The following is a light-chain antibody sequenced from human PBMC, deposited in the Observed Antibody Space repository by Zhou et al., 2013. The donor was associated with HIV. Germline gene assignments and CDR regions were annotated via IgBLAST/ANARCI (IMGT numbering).Light chain of an antibody. J-gene: IGKJ4*01. CDR1: HDVKTH. V-gene: IGKV1-8*01. Sequence: AIRMTQSPVSVSASTGDRVTITCRASHDVKTHVAWYQQKPGKAPRLLISSASSLQPEVPSRFRGSGSGTNFTFFISCLQSEDFAIYFCHQYYTLPLTFGGGTMVEV. CDR2: SAS. CDR3: HQYYTLPLT.